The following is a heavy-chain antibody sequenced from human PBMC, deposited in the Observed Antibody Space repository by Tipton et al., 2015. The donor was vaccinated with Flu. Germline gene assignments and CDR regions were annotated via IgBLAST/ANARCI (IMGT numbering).Heavy chain of an antibody. Sequence: SLRLSCAASGFSFSNSAMTWVRQAPGKGLEWVSRIGAIDGTTHYADSVKGRFTISRDNSKNTLYLQMTSLRVEDTAVYYCANVPNFDYWGQGTLVTVST. V-gene: IGHV3-23*01. J-gene: IGHJ4*02. CDR3: ANVPNFDY. CDR1: GFSFSNSA. D-gene: IGHD6-6*01. CDR2: IGAIDGTT.